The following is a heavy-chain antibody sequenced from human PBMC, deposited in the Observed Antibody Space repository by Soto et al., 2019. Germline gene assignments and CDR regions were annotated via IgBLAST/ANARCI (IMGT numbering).Heavy chain of an antibody. CDR3: ARTIVGATHRFDPWGQGTLVTVSSGKHNRASVKVSCKASGYTFTNYAFDI. CDR1: GLSLSTSGMC. D-gene: IGHD1-26*01. CDR2: IDWDGDK. V-gene: IGHV2-70*11. Sequence: SGPTLVNPTQTLTLTCTFSGLSLSTSGMCVSWIRQPPGKALEWLARIDWDGDKYYSTSLKTRLSISKDTSKNQVVLTMTNMDPVDTATYYCARTIVGATHRFDPWGQGTLVTVSSGKHNRASVKVSCKASGYTFTNYAFDIWGQGTMVTVSS. J-gene: IGHJ3*02.